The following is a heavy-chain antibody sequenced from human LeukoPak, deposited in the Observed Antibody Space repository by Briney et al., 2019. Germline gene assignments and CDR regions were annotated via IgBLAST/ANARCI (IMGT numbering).Heavy chain of an antibody. V-gene: IGHV3-30-3*01. Sequence: GGSLRLSCVASGFTLRVNYMTWIRQAPGKGLEWVAVISYDGSNKYYADSVKGRFTISRDNSKNTLYLQMNSLRAEDTAVYYCARGITGHYGNDYWGQGTLVTVSS. CDR3: ARGITGHYGNDY. CDR2: ISYDGSNK. D-gene: IGHD3-9*01. J-gene: IGHJ4*02. CDR1: GFTLRVNY.